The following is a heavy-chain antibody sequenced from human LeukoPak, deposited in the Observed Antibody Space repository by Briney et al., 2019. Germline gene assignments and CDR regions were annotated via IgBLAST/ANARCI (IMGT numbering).Heavy chain of an antibody. CDR3: ARGHNCSGGSCYSGVPFDY. CDR1: GGSFSGYY. Sequence: SETLSLTCAVYGGSFSGYYWSWIRQPPGKGLEWIGEINHSGSTNYNPSLKSRVTISVDTSKNQFSLKLSSVTAADTAVYYCARGHNCSGGSCYSGVPFDYWGQGTLVTVSS. V-gene: IGHV4-34*01. D-gene: IGHD2-15*01. J-gene: IGHJ4*02. CDR2: INHSGST.